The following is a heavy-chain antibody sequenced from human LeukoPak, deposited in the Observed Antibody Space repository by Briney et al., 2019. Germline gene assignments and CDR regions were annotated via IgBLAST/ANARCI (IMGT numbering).Heavy chain of an antibody. CDR2: ISSSSRDI. CDR1: GFTFSNAW. V-gene: IGHV3-21*05. D-gene: IGHD6-13*01. CDR3: ARVGAPGTADY. Sequence: GGSLRLSCAASGFTFSNAWMTWVRQAPGKGLEWASYISSSSRDIYYADSVKGRSTISRDNAKNSLYLQMSSLRVEDTAVYYCARVGAPGTADYWGQGTLVTVSS. J-gene: IGHJ4*02.